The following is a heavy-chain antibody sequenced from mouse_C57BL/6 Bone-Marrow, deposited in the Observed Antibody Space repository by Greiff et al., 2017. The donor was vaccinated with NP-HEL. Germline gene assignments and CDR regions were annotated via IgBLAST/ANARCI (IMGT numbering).Heavy chain of an antibody. J-gene: IGHJ1*03. V-gene: IGHV14-4*01. CDR1: GFNIKDDY. CDR2: IDPENGDT. Sequence: VQLQQSGAELVRPGASVKLSCTASGFNIKDDYMHWVKQRPEQGLEWIGWIDPENGDTEYASKFQGNATITADTSSTTAYLQLSSLTSEDTAVYYCTLITTVVATDWYFDVWGTGTTVTVSS. D-gene: IGHD1-1*01. CDR3: TLITTVVATDWYFDV.